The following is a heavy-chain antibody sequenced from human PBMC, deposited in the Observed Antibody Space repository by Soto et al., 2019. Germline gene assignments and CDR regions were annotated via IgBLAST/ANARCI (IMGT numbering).Heavy chain of an antibody. D-gene: IGHD3-22*01. Sequence: PSETLSLTCTVSGGSISSYYWSWIRQPPGEGLEWIGYIFHSGSTKYNPSLKSRVTISVDMSKNQFSLKLSSVTAADTAVYYCVRSRDNGYYTYFDDWGQGTLVTVSS. CDR3: VRSRDNGYYTYFDD. J-gene: IGHJ4*02. CDR1: GGSISSYY. V-gene: IGHV4-59*01. CDR2: IFHSGST.